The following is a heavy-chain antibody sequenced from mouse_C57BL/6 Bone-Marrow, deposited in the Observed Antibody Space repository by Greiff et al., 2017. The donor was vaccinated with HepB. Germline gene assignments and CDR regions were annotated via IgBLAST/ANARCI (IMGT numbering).Heavy chain of an antibody. CDR1: GYTFTDYE. Sequence: QVQLQQSGAELVRPGASVTLSCKASGYTFTDYEMHWVKQTPVHGLEWIGAIDPETGGTAYNQKFTGKAILTADKSSSTAYMELRSLTSEDSAVYYCTRRSTMITTCGYYFYYWGQGTTLTVSS. CDR3: TRRSTMITTCGYYFYY. J-gene: IGHJ2*01. V-gene: IGHV1-15*01. CDR2: IDPETGGT. D-gene: IGHD2-4*01.